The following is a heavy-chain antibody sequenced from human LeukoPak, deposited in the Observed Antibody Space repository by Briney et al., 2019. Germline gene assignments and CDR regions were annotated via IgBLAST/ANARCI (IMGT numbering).Heavy chain of an antibody. D-gene: IGHD4-23*01. CDR3: AREVDGGHSDY. CDR1: GGTFTSYD. J-gene: IGHJ4*02. CDR2: MNPNSGNT. Sequence: GASVKVSCKASGGTFTSYDINWVRQATGQGLEWMGWMNPNSGNTGYAQKFQGRVTMTRNTSISTAYLELSSRRSEDTAVYYCAREVDGGHSDYWGPGTLVTVSS. V-gene: IGHV1-8*01.